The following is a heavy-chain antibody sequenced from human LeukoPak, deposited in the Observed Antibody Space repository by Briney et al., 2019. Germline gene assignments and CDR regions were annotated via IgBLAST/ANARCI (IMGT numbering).Heavy chain of an antibody. J-gene: IGHJ4*02. V-gene: IGHV3-66*01. CDR3: ARYTGRYSNSYFDY. CDR1: GFTVSSNY. CDR2: IYSDAST. Sequence: GGSLRLSCAASGFTVSSNYMSWVRQSPGKGLQWVSLIYSDASTYYADSVKGRFIISRDNSKNTLYLQMNSLRAEDTAVYYCARYTGRYSNSYFDYWGQGTLVTVSS. D-gene: IGHD1-26*01.